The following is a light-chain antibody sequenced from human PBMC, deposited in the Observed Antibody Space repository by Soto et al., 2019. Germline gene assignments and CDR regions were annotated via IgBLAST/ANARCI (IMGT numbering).Light chain of an antibody. CDR1: SSNIGAGYD. CDR2: GNS. V-gene: IGLV1-40*01. Sequence: QSVPTQPPSVSGAPGQRVTISCTGSSSNIGAGYDVHWYQQLPGTAPKLLIYGNSNRPSGVPDRFSGSKSGTSASLAITGLQAEDEADYYCQSYDSSLSAGYVFGTGTKLTVL. J-gene: IGLJ1*01. CDR3: QSYDSSLSAGYV.